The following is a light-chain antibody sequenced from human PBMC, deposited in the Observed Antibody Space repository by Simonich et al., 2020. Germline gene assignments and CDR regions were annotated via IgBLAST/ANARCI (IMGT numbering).Light chain of an antibody. CDR3: QSYDSSNWV. V-gene: IGLV6-57*01. Sequence: NFMLTQPHSVSESPGKTVTISCTRSSGSIASNYVQWYQQRPGSSPTTVIYDDNQRPSGVPARFSGSINSSSNAASLTFSGLKTEDEADYYCQSYDSSNWVFGGGTKLTVL. J-gene: IGLJ3*02. CDR1: SGSIASNY. CDR2: DDN.